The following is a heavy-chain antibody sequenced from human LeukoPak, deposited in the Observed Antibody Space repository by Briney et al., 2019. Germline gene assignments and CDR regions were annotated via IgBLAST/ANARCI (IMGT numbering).Heavy chain of an antibody. CDR3: ARGEIVGATKLKIMPDY. V-gene: IGHV1-2*06. CDR2: INPNSGGT. CDR1: GYTFTGYY. J-gene: IGHJ4*02. Sequence: ASVKVSCKASGYTFTGYYMHWVRQAPGQGLEWMGRINPNSGGTNYAQKFQGRVTMTRDTSISTAYMELSRLRPDDTAVYYYARGEIVGATKLKIMPDYWGQGTLVTVSS. D-gene: IGHD1-26*01.